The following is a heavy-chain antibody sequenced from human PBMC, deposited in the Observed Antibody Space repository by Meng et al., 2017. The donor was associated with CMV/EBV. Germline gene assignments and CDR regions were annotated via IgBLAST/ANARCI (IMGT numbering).Heavy chain of an antibody. CDR3: ARGGDFWSGYSWSYYGMDV. CDR2: IKQDGSEK. J-gene: IGHJ6*02. Sequence: GESLKISCAASGFTFSSYWMSWVRQAPGKGPEWVANIKQDGSEKYYVDSVKGRFTISRDNAKNSLYLQMNSLRAEDTAVYYCARGGDFWSGYSWSYYGMDVWGQGTTVTVSS. CDR1: GFTFSSYW. V-gene: IGHV3-7*01. D-gene: IGHD3-3*01.